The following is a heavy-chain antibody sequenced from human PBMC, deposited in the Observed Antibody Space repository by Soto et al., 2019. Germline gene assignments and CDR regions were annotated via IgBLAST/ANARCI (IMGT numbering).Heavy chain of an antibody. Sequence: PSETLSLTCAGYGGSFSGYYWSWIRQPPGKGLEWIGEINHSGSTNYNPSLKSRVTISVDTSKNQFSLKLSSVTAADTAVYYCARLRRGLATGDYYYYYYYMDVWGKGTTVTVSS. J-gene: IGHJ6*03. D-gene: IGHD7-27*01. CDR2: INHSGST. V-gene: IGHV4-34*01. CDR3: ARLRRGLATGDYYYYYYYMDV. CDR1: GGSFSGYY.